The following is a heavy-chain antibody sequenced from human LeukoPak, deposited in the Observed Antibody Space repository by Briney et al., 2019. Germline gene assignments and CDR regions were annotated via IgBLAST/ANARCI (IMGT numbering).Heavy chain of an antibody. Sequence: GGSLRLSCADSGFTFRSYGMPWVRQAPGKGLEWVAVISYDGDNKYYADSVKGRFTISRDNSKNTLYLQMNSLRVEDTAVYYCSGSLPTFGAFEIWGQGTMVTVSS. CDR1: GFTFRSYG. V-gene: IGHV3-30*03. CDR3: SGSLPTFGAFEI. D-gene: IGHD2-15*01. CDR2: ISYDGDNK. J-gene: IGHJ3*02.